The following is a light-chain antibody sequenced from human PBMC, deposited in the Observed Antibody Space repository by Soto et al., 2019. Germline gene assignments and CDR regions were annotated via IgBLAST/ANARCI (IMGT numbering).Light chain of an antibody. V-gene: IGLV2-14*01. Sequence: QSVLTQPASVSGSPGQSITISCTGTSSDVGGYNHVSWYQHHPGKAPKRIIYEVTKRPSGVSNRFSGSKSGDTASLIISGLQAEDEADYYCSSHTASTTRIFGTGTKLTVL. CDR3: SSHTASTTRI. CDR1: SSDVGGYNH. J-gene: IGLJ1*01. CDR2: EVT.